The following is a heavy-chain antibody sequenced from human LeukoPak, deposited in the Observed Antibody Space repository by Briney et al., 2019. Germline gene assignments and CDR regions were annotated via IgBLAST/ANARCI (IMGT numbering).Heavy chain of an antibody. CDR3: AREGIVGAIEFDP. CDR2: IKQDGSEK. V-gene: IGHV3-7*01. D-gene: IGHD1-26*01. CDR1: GFTFSSYW. Sequence: GGSLRLSCAASGFTFSSYWMSWVRQAPGKGLEWVANIKQDGSEKYYVDSVKGRFTISRDNAKNSLYLQMNSLRAEDTAVYYCAREGIVGAIEFDPWGQGTLVTVSS. J-gene: IGHJ5*02.